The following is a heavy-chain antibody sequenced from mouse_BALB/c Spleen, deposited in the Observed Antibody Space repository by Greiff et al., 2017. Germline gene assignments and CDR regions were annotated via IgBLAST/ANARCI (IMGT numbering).Heavy chain of an antibody. Sequence: EVQLVESGGGLVQPGGSLKLSCAASGFTFSSYGMSWVRQTPDKRLELVATINSNGGSTYYPDSVKGRFTISRDNAKNTLYLQMSSLKSEDTAMYYCARDHYGLDYWGQGTTLTVSS. D-gene: IGHD1-1*02. J-gene: IGHJ2*01. CDR2: INSNGGST. V-gene: IGHV5-6-3*01. CDR1: GFTFSSYG. CDR3: ARDHYGLDY.